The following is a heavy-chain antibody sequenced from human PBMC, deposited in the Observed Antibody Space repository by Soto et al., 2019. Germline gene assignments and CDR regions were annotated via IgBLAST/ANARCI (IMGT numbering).Heavy chain of an antibody. J-gene: IGHJ4*02. CDR2: ITHTGRT. Sequence: WTWIRQPPGKGLEWIGDITHTGRTNYNPSLKSRVTISVDTSKSQFSLKLSSLTAADTAVYYCARGPYRYGQDYWGQGSLVTVSS. V-gene: IGHV4-34*13. D-gene: IGHD5-18*01. CDR3: ARGPYRYGQDY.